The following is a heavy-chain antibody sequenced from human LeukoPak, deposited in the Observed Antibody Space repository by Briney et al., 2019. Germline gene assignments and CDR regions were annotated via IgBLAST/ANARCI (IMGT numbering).Heavy chain of an antibody. V-gene: IGHV4-39*07. CDR1: GGSISSGGYY. CDR3: ASWAADSKGAIVGATHYFDY. J-gene: IGHJ4*02. Sequence: PSETLSLTCTVSGGSISSGGYYWSWIRQPPGTGLEWIGEINHSGSTNYNPSLKSRVTISVDTSKNQFSLKLSSVTAADTAVYYCASWAADSKGAIVGATHYFDYWGQGTLVTVSS. CDR2: INHSGST. D-gene: IGHD1-26*01.